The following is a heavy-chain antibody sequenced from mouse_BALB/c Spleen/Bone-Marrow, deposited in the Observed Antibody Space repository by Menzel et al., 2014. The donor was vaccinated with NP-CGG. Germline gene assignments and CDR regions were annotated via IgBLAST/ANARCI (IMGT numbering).Heavy chain of an antibody. V-gene: IGHV2-9*02. Sequence: VKLVESGPGLVAPSQSLSITCTVSGFSLTSYGVHWVRQPPGKGLEWLGVIWAGGSTNYNSALMSRLSISKDNSKSQVLLKMNSLQTDDTAMYFCARDRGFGYDRTMDYWGQGTSVTVSS. CDR2: IWAGGST. J-gene: IGHJ4*01. CDR1: GFSLTSYG. CDR3: ARDRGFGYDRTMDY. D-gene: IGHD2-2*01.